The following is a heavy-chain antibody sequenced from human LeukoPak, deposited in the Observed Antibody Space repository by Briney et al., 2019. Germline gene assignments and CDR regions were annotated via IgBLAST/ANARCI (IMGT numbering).Heavy chain of an antibody. V-gene: IGHV4-39*01. CDR2: IYYSGST. Sequence: SETLSPTCTVSGGSISSSSYYWGWIRQPPGKGLEWIGSIYYSGSTYYNPSLKSRVTISVDTSKNQFSLKLSSVTAADTAVYYCARLEYMVRGVIYWGQGTLVTVSS. CDR3: ARLEYMVRGVIY. CDR1: GGSISSSSYY. J-gene: IGHJ4*02. D-gene: IGHD3-10*01.